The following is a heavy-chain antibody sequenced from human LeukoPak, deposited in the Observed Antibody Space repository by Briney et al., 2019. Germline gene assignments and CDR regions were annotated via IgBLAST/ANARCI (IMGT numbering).Heavy chain of an antibody. J-gene: IGHJ3*02. V-gene: IGHV3-23*01. D-gene: IGHD2-2*01. Sequence: GGSLRLSCAASGFTFSSYAMSWVRQAPGKGLEWVSAISGSGGSTYYTDSVKGRFTISRDNSKNTLYLQMNSLRAEDTAVYYCAKEGALGYCSSTSCEDAFDIWGQGTMVTVSS. CDR1: GFTFSSYA. CDR2: ISGSGGST. CDR3: AKEGALGYCSSTSCEDAFDI.